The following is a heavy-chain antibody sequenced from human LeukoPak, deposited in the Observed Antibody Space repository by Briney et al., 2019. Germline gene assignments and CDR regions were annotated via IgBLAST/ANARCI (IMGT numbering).Heavy chain of an antibody. CDR1: GFTVSSNY. J-gene: IGHJ6*03. CDR3: ARMPGYSSSWYDPNYYYYYMDV. D-gene: IGHD6-13*01. Sequence: GGSLRLSCAASGFTVSSNYMSWVRQAPGKGLEWVSVIYSGGSTYYADSVKGRFTISRDNSKNTLYLQMNSLRAEDTAVYYCARMPGYSSSWYDPNYYYYYMDVWGKGTTVTISS. V-gene: IGHV3-53*01. CDR2: IYSGGST.